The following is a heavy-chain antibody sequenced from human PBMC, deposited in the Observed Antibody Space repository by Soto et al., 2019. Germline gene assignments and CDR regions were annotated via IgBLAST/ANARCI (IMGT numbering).Heavy chain of an antibody. J-gene: IGHJ6*02. CDR2: LSGSAGRV. CDR3: AKVTSARVFYFGLDV. CDR1: GFTFTSYA. V-gene: IGHV3-23*01. D-gene: IGHD2-2*01. Sequence: GGSLRLSCAASGFTFTSYAMSWVRQAPGKGLEWVSILSGSAGRVYYADSVKGRFTISRDNSKNTLSLQMDSLSAEDTAVYYCAKVTSARVFYFGLDVWGQGTTVTVSS.